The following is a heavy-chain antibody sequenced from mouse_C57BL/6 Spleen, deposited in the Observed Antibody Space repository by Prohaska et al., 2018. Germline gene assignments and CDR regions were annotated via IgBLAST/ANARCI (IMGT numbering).Heavy chain of an antibody. CDR2: IRSKSSNYAT. Sequence: VARIRSKSSNYATYYADSVKDRFTSSRDDSQSMLYLQMNNLKTEDTAMYYCVRAFAYWGQGTLVTVSA. J-gene: IGHJ3*01. CDR3: VRAFAY. V-gene: IGHV10-3*01.